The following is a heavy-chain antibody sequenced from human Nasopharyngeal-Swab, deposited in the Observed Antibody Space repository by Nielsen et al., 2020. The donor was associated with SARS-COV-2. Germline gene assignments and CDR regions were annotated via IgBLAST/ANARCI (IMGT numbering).Heavy chain of an antibody. D-gene: IGHD6-13*01. CDR2: ISWNSGSI. V-gene: IGHV3-9*01. CDR1: GFTFDDYA. Sequence: SLKISCAASGFTFDDYAMHWVRQAPGKGLEWVSGISWNSGSIGYADSVKGRFTISRDNAKSSLYLQMNSLRAEDTALYYCASIAAAGDYYYYYMDVWGKGTTVTVSS. J-gene: IGHJ6*03. CDR3: ASIAAAGDYYYYYMDV.